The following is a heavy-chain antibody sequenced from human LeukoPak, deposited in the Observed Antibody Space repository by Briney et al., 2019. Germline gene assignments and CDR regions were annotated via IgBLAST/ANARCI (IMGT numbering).Heavy chain of an antibody. Sequence: PGGSLRLSCAASGFTFSSYWTHSVRQAPGKGVVWVSRLNSDGSSTSYADSVKGRFNISKDNAKNTLYLQMNSLRAEDTAVYYCARAVDIVATRTPAYWGQGTLVTVSS. CDR1: GFTFSSYW. D-gene: IGHD5-12*01. CDR3: ARAVDIVATRTPAY. J-gene: IGHJ4*02. V-gene: IGHV3-74*01. CDR2: LNSDGSST.